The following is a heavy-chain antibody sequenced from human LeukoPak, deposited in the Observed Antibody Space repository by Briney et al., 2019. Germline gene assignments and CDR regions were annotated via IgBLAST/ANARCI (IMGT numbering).Heavy chain of an antibody. CDR1: GFTFSNAW. Sequence: GGSLRLSCAASGFTFSNAWMSWVRQAPGKGLEWVALISYDGSNKYYADSVKGRFTISRDNTKNTLYLQMNSLRAEDTALYYCAREWTYSSGWSASGYWGQGTLVTVSS. CDR3: AREWTYSSGWSASGY. V-gene: IGHV3-30-3*01. CDR2: ISYDGSNK. D-gene: IGHD6-19*01. J-gene: IGHJ4*02.